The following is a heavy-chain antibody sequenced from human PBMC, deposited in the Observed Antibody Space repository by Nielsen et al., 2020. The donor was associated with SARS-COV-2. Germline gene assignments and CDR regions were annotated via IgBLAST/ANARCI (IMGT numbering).Heavy chain of an antibody. D-gene: IGHD5/OR15-5a*01. CDR3: ARTSTISYYYYMDV. CDR2: IDYSGST. V-gene: IGHV4-61*03. Sequence: ETLSLTCTVSGGSVSSIIYYWSWIRQSPGKGLEWIGHIDYSGSTNYNPSLESRVTILVDTSRNDFSLRLSSVTASDTAVYYCARTSTISYYYYMDVWGKGTTVTVSS. CDR1: GGSVSSIIYY. J-gene: IGHJ6*03.